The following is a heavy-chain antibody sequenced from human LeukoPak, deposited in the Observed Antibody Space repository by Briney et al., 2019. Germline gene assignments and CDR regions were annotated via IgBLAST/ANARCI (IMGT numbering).Heavy chain of an antibody. CDR1: GFTFDDYG. V-gene: IGHV3-20*04. CDR2: INWNGGST. D-gene: IGHD2-8*01. CDR3: ARSGVGYCTNGVCFVDY. Sequence: PGGSLRLSCAASGFTFDDYGMSWVRQVPGKGLEWVSGINWNGGSTGYADSVKGRFTISRDNAKNSLYLQMNSLRAEDTALYYCARSGVGYCTNGVCFVDYWGQGTLVTASS. J-gene: IGHJ4*02.